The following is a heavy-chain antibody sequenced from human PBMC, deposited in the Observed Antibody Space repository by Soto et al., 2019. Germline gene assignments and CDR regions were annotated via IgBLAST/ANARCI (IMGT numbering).Heavy chain of an antibody. CDR1: GGTFSSYA. CDR2: IIPLFGTA. V-gene: IGHV1-69*01. CDR3: ARRDGSSDAFDI. D-gene: IGHD5-12*01. J-gene: IGHJ3*02. Sequence: QVQLVQSGAEVKKPGPSVKVSCKASGGTFSSYAISWVRQAPGHGLEWMGGIIPLFGTANYAQKFQGRVTITADEPTSTAYMELSSLRSEDTAEYYCARRDGSSDAFDIWGQGTMVTVAS.